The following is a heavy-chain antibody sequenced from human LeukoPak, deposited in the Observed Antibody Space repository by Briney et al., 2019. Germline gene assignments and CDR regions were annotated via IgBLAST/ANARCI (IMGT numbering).Heavy chain of an antibody. CDR2: IYYSGST. V-gene: IGHV4-61*05. D-gene: IGHD3-10*01. CDR3: ARVGYSSSGNYYNDRGAFDY. J-gene: IGHJ4*02. Sequence: SETLSLTCTVSGGSISSSSYYWGWIRQPPGTGLEWIGYIYYSGSTNYNPSLKSRVTISVDTSKNQFSPKLSSVTAADTAVYYCARVGYSSSGNYYNDRGAFDYWGQGTLVTVSS. CDR1: GGSISSSSYY.